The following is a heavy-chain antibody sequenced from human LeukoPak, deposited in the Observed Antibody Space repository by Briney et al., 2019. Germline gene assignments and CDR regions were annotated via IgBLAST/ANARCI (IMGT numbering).Heavy chain of an antibody. J-gene: IGHJ4*02. V-gene: IGHV3-23*01. Sequence: GGSLRLSCEASGFTFTNAWMSWVRQAPGKGLEWVSATSGSDGTTYYADSVKGRFTISRDNSKNTLYLQMDSLRAEDTAVYYCARGKTGDSWGQGTLVTVSS. D-gene: IGHD7-27*01. CDR1: GFTFTNAW. CDR2: TSGSDGTT. CDR3: ARGKTGDS.